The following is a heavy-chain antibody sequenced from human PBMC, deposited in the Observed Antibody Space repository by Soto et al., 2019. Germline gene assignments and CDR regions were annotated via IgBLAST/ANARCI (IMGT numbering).Heavy chain of an antibody. CDR3: ARRIAARPDYYYYMDV. CDR2: IYYSGST. CDR1: GGSISSYY. J-gene: IGHJ6*03. Sequence: SETLSLTCTVSGGSISSYYWSWIRQPPGKGLEWIGYIYYSGSTNYNPSLKSRVTILVDTSKNQFSLKLSSVTAADTSVYYCARRIAARPDYYYYMDVWGKGPRSPSP. D-gene: IGHD6-6*01. V-gene: IGHV4-59*08.